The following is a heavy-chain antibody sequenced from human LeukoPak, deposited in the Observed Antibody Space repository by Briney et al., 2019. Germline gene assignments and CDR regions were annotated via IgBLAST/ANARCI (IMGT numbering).Heavy chain of an antibody. V-gene: IGHV4-39*07. CDR2: IYYSGST. J-gene: IGHJ4*02. D-gene: IGHD2/OR15-2a*01. CDR1: GGSISSSSYY. Sequence: SETLSLTCTVSGGSISSSSYYWGWIRQPPGKGLEWIGSIYYSGSTYYNPSLKSRVTISVDTSKNQFSLKLSSVTAADTAVYYCARRESPLDPFDYWGQGTLVTVSS. CDR3: ARRESPLDPFDY.